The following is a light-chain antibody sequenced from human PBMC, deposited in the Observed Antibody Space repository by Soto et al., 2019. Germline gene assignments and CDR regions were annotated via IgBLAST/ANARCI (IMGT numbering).Light chain of an antibody. V-gene: IGKV3-11*01. CDR1: QSVSSY. Sequence: EILLTQSPATPSLSPGARPTLSCRASQSVSSYLAWYQQKPGQAPRLLIYDASKRSTGIPVRFSGSGSETAVTLTISSLGPEDFVVYYCQQRPNWPRTFGQGPKVEI. CDR2: DAS. CDR3: QQRPNWPRT. J-gene: IGKJ1*01.